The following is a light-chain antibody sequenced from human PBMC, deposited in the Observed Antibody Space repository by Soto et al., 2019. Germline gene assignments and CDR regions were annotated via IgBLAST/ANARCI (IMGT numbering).Light chain of an antibody. CDR1: QRFPSTY. J-gene: IGKJ1*01. CDR2: GTS. V-gene: IGKV3-20*01. CDR3: QQYNNWPPWT. Sequence: VLSQSPGRLSLSPGERATLSCRASQRFPSTYFAWYQQKSGQPPRLLISGTSNRATGIPDRFSGSGSGRDFTLTISRLEPEDFAVYYCQQYNNWPPWTFGQGTKVDIK.